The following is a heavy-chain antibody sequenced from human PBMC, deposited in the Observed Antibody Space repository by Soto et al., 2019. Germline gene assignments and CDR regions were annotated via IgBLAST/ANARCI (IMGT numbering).Heavy chain of an antibody. CDR2: IYPGDSDT. Sequence: EVQLVQSGAEVKKPGESLKISCKGSGYSFTNHWIGWVRQMPGKGLEWMGIIYPGDSDTKYSPSFQGQVTFSADKSISTAYLQWSSLKASDSAMYYCARRGGSGTNNYDSFHMDVWGQGTTVTVSS. V-gene: IGHV5-51*01. CDR1: GYSFTNHW. J-gene: IGHJ6*02. CDR3: ARRGGSGTNNYDSFHMDV. D-gene: IGHD2-8*01.